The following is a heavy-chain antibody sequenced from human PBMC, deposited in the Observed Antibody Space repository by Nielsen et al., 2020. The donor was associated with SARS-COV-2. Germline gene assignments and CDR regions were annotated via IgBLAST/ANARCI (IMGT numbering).Heavy chain of an antibody. Sequence: ASVKVSCKVSGYTLTELSMHWVRQAPGKGLEWMGGFDPEDGETIYAQKFQGRVTMTRNTSISTAYMELSSLRSEDTAVYYCARGRRDYGDYVPIPTPDYWGQGTLVTVSS. CDR1: GYTLTELS. D-gene: IGHD4-17*01. CDR2: FDPEDGET. J-gene: IGHJ4*02. V-gene: IGHV1-24*01. CDR3: ARGRRDYGDYVPIPTPDY.